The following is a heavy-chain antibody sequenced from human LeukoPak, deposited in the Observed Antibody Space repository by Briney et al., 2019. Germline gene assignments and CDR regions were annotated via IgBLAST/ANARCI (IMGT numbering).Heavy chain of an antibody. CDR3: AGPYYYGSGRNAFDI. J-gene: IGHJ3*02. V-gene: IGHV1-69*10. CDR1: GATLSTFA. CDR2: FIPILGIA. D-gene: IGHD3-10*01. Sequence: ASLNASCKPSGATLSTFAISWAPQAPGQGLEWMGRFIPILGIANCARKFQGRVTITADKSTSTAYMELSSLRPEDTAVYYCAGPYYYGSGRNAFDIWGQGTMVTVSS.